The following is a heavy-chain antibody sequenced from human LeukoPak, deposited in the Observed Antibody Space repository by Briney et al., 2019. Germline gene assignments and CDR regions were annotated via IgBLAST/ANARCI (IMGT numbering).Heavy chain of an antibody. Sequence: SETLSLTCTVSGGSISSSSYYWGWIRQPPGKGLEWIGSIYYSGSTYYNPSLKSRVTISVDTSKNQFSLKLSSVTAADTAVYYCARDSDYSNYLVWGQGTLVTVSS. CDR1: GGSISSSSYY. CDR2: IYYSGST. V-gene: IGHV4-39*01. CDR3: ARDSDYSNYLV. D-gene: IGHD4-11*01. J-gene: IGHJ4*02.